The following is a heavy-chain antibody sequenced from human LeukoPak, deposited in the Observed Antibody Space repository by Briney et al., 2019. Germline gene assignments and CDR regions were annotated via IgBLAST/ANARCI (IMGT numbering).Heavy chain of an antibody. CDR3: ARCGYCGEAVADAVSDY. D-gene: IGHD2-21*01. J-gene: IGHJ4*02. Sequence: ASVKVSCKASGYTFTSYYMHWLRQAPGQGLAWMGIINPSGGSKSYGQKFQGRVTMTRDTSTSTVYMELISLRSEDRAVYYCARCGYCGEAVADAVSDYWGQGTLVTVSS. V-gene: IGHV1-46*01. CDR1: GYTFTSYY. CDR2: INPSGGSK.